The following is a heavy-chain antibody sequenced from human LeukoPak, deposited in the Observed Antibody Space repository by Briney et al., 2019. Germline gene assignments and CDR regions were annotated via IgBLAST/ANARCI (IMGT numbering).Heavy chain of an antibody. D-gene: IGHD3-3*01. CDR3: ARVHDFWSGWNFDY. Sequence: QSGGSLRLSCAASGFTFSSYSMNWVRQAPGKGLEWVSYISSSSSTIYYADSVKGRFTISRDNARNSLYLQMNSLRAEDTAVYYCARVHDFWSGWNFDYWGQGTLVTVSS. V-gene: IGHV3-48*01. CDR1: GFTFSSYS. CDR2: ISSSSSTI. J-gene: IGHJ4*02.